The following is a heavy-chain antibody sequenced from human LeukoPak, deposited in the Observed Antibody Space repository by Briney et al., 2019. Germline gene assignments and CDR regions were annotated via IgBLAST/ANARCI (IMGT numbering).Heavy chain of an antibody. V-gene: IGHV1-2*02. Sequence: ASVKVSCKASGYTFTGYYIHWVRQAPGQGLEWMGWINLNSGGTNYAQKFQGRVTMPRDTSITTAYMELGGLRSDDTAIYYCARGKLAAPGRTGYNWFDPWGQGTLVTVSS. D-gene: IGHD6-13*01. CDR3: ARGKLAAPGRTGYNWFDP. CDR2: INLNSGGT. J-gene: IGHJ5*02. CDR1: GYTFTGYY.